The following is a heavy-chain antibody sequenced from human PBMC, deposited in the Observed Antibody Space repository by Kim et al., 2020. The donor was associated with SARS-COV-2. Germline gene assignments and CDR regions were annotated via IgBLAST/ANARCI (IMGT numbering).Heavy chain of an antibody. D-gene: IGHD1-1*01. CDR1: GFTFSSYS. CDR2: IRTSSTI. Sequence: GGSLRLSCAASGFTFSSYSMNWVRQAPGKGLEWISYIRTSSTIFYADSVKGRFTISRDNAKNSLYLQMNSLKDEDTAVYYCARDHNHGLDYWGQGTLVTVSS. J-gene: IGHJ4*02. V-gene: IGHV3-48*02. CDR3: ARDHNHGLDY.